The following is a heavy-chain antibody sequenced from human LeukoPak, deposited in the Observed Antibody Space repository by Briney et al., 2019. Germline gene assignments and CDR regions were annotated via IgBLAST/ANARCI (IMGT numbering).Heavy chain of an antibody. V-gene: IGHV4-38-2*02. Sequence: PSETLSLTCTVSGYSISSGYYWGWIRQPPGKGLEWIGSIYHSGSTYYNPSLKSRVTISVDTSKNQFSLKLSSVTAADTAVYYCASSLAYCGGDCYSLDYWGQGTLVTVSS. CDR3: ASSLAYCGGDCYSLDY. J-gene: IGHJ4*02. CDR1: GYSISSGYY. CDR2: IYHSGST. D-gene: IGHD2-21*02.